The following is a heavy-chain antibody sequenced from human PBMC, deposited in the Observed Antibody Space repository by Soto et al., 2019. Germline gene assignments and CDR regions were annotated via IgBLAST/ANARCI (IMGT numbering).Heavy chain of an antibody. CDR1: GYTFTSYG. J-gene: IGHJ2*01. CDR3: ARVSSPDDYGDYVDWYFDL. D-gene: IGHD4-17*01. CDR2: ISAYNGNT. Sequence: QVQLVQSGAEVKKPGASVKVSCKASGYTFTSYGISWVRQAPGQGLEWMGWISAYNGNTNYAQKLQGRVTMTTDTSTNTAYTELRSLRSDDTAVYYCARVSSPDDYGDYVDWYFDLWGRGTLVTVSS. V-gene: IGHV1-18*01.